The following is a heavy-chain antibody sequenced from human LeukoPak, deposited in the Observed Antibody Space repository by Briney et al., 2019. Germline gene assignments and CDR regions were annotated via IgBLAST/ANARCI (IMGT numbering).Heavy chain of an antibody. Sequence: GGSLRLSCAASGFTFDDYGMNWVRQAPGKGLEWVSGINWNGGSTGYADSVKGRFTTSRDNAKNSLYLQMNSLRAEDTAFYYCARRPGIAAASTVDYWGQGTLVTVSS. D-gene: IGHD6-13*01. J-gene: IGHJ4*02. CDR3: ARRPGIAAASTVDY. CDR1: GFTFDDYG. V-gene: IGHV3-20*04. CDR2: INWNGGST.